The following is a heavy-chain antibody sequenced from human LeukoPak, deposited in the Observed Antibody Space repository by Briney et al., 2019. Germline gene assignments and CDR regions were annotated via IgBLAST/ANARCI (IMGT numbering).Heavy chain of an antibody. V-gene: IGHV4-59*01. D-gene: IGHD1-26*01. Sequence: SETLSLTCTVSGGSISSYYWSWIRQPPGKGLEWIGYIYYSGSTNYNPSLKSRVTISVDTSKNQFSLKLSSVTAADKAVYYCARAGRHFDYWGQGTLVTVSS. CDR1: GGSISSYY. CDR2: IYYSGST. CDR3: ARAGRHFDY. J-gene: IGHJ4*02.